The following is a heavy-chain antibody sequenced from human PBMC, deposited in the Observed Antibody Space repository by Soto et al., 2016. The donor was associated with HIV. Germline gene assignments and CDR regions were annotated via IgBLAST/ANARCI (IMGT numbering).Heavy chain of an antibody. J-gene: IGHJ3*01. D-gene: IGHD3-3*01. CDR1: GYRFTDYY. Sequence: QVQLVQSGAEVKKPGASVKVSCKASGYRFTDYYIHWVRQAPGRGFEWMGWINPNSGDTKYAQKFQGRVTMTRDTSISTVYMELTRLRSYDTAVYFCARPRSVGARSFNLWGQGTMVTVSS. V-gene: IGHV1-2*02. CDR3: ARPRSVGARSFNL. CDR2: INPNSGDT.